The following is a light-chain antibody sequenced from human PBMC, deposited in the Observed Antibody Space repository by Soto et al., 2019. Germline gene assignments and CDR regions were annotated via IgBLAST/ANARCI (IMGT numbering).Light chain of an antibody. CDR2: GAS. Sequence: EIVMTQSPATLSVSPGERATLSCRASQSVSSNLAWYQQKPGQAPRLLIYGASTRATGIPAWFSGSGSGTEFTLTISSLQSEDFAVYYCQQYYNWPPYTFGQGTKLQIE. CDR1: QSVSSN. J-gene: IGKJ2*01. CDR3: QQYYNWPPYT. V-gene: IGKV3-15*01.